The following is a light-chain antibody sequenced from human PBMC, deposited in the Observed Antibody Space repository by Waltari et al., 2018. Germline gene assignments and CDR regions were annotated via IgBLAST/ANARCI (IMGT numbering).Light chain of an antibody. CDR1: KLGHKY. CDR3: QAWDSNSYV. V-gene: IGLV3-1*01. CDR2: QDT. Sequence: SYELTQPPSVSVSPGQTASITCSGDKLGHKYACWYQQKPGQSPVVVIYQDTKRPSGIPERFSGSNSANTATLTISETQAMDEADYYCQAWDSNSYVFGTGTKVTVL. J-gene: IGLJ1*01.